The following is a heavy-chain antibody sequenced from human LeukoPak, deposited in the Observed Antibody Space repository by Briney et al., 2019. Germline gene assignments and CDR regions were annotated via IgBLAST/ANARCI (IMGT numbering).Heavy chain of an antibody. Sequence: SETLSLTCDVSGGSIRSYYWCWVRQPAGKGLEWIGRIYTTGTTHFNPSLKSRLTMSIDTSKNQFSLKLTSVSAADTAIYFCARQGYTASYYFLDYWSQGTLVTVSS. CDR3: ARQGYTASYYFLDY. CDR2: IYTTGTT. J-gene: IGHJ4*02. D-gene: IGHD1-26*01. CDR1: GGSIRSYY. V-gene: IGHV4-4*07.